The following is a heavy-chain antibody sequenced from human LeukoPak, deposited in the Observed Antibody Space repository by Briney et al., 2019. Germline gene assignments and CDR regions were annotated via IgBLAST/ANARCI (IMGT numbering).Heavy chain of an antibody. D-gene: IGHD2-15*01. CDR3: AKSAYSREYFDY. Sequence: SQTLSLTCAISGDSVSSISATWNWIRQSPSRGLEWLGRTYYRSTWHNDYAASVKSQITINPDTSKNQFFLQLNSVTLEDTAVYYCAKSAYSREYFDYWGQGILVTVSS. CDR2: TYYRSTWHN. CDR1: GDSVSSISAT. V-gene: IGHV6-1*01. J-gene: IGHJ4*02.